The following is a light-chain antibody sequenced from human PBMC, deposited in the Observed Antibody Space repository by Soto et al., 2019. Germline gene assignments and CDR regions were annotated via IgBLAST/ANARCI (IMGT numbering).Light chain of an antibody. V-gene: IGKV3-15*01. CDR1: QTVRSN. CDR3: QQYNNLPLT. J-gene: IGKJ4*01. Sequence: EVVMTQSPATLSVSPGETATLSCRASQTVRSNLAWYQQKPGQAPRLLIYGASTRATGIPARFSGSGSGTEFTLTISSLQSEDFAIYYCQQYNNLPLTFGGGTKVEFK. CDR2: GAS.